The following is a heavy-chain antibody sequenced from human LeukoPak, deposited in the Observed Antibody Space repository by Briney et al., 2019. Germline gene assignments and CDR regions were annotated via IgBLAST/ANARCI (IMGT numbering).Heavy chain of an antibody. CDR1: RGSISNYY. CDR2: IYSSGST. V-gene: IGHV4-4*07. J-gene: IGHJ4*02. D-gene: IGHD3-3*01. CDR3: ARDRVFGIFDY. Sequence: SETLSLTCTVSRGSISNYYRSWIRQPAGKGLEWIGRIYSSGSTNYNPSLKSRVTMSVDTSKNQFSLKLRSVTAADMAVYYCARDRVFGIFDYWGQGTLVTVSS.